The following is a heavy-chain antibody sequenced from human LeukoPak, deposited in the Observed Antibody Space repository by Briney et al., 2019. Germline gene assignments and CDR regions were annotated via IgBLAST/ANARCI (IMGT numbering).Heavy chain of an antibody. D-gene: IGHD2-15*01. V-gene: IGHV3-20*04. CDR3: ARVLGYCSGGNCYSGGLGYMDV. J-gene: IGHJ6*03. Sequence: PGGSLRLSCAASGFTFDDYGMSWVRQAPGKGLEWVSGINWNGGSTGYADSVKGRFTISRDNAKNSLFLQMNSLRAEDTAVYYCARVLGYCSGGNCYSGGLGYMDVWGKGTTVTISS. CDR2: INWNGGST. CDR1: GFTFDDYG.